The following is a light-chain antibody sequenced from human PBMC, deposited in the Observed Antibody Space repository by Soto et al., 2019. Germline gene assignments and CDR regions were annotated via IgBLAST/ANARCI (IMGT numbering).Light chain of an antibody. CDR2: DAS. Sequence: AIQLTQSPSSLAASVGDRVTITCRASQGISTALAWYQQKPGKAPKLLIYDASSLQSGVPSRFSGSGSGTHFTLTISSLQPEDFATYYCQQLHGYPITFGQGTRLEIK. J-gene: IGKJ5*01. CDR1: QGISTA. CDR3: QQLHGYPIT. V-gene: IGKV1-13*02.